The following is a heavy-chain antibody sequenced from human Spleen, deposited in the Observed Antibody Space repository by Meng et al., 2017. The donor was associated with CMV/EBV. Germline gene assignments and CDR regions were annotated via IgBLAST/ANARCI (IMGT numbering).Heavy chain of an antibody. CDR2: IYHSGST. CDR1: GGSISSSNC. CDR3: ARVVTALWGYYFDY. D-gene: IGHD2-21*02. V-gene: IGHV4-4*02. Sequence: VSLQQWGPGLVKPSGTLSLTCAVSGGSISSSNCWSWVRQPPGKGLEWIGEIYHSGSTNYNPSLKSRVTISVDKSKNQFSLKLSSVTAADTAVYYCARVVTALWGYYFDYWGQGTLVTVSS. J-gene: IGHJ4*02.